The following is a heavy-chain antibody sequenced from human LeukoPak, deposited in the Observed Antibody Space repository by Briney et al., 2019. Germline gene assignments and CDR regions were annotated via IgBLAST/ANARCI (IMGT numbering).Heavy chain of an antibody. V-gene: IGHV1-8*01. CDR2: MNPNSGNT. CDR1: GYTFTSYD. J-gene: IGHJ5*02. Sequence: ASVKVSCKASGYTFTSYDINWVRQATGQGLEWRGWMNPNSGNTGYAQRFQGRGTMTRNTSISTAYMELSSLRTEATAVHSCPTDRGMPVVAAAIRDMWFAPWGQGTLVTVPS. CDR3: PTDRGMPVVAAAIRDMWFAP. D-gene: IGHD2-2*02.